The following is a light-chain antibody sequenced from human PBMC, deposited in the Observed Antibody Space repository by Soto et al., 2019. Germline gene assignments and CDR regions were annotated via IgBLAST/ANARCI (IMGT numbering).Light chain of an antibody. Sequence: QSVLTQPPSASGSPGQSVTISCTGTSXDVGGYNYVSWYQQHPGKAPKLMIYEVSKRPSGVPDRFSGSKSGNTASLTVSGLQAEDDADYYCSSYAGSNNYVFGTGTKVTVL. V-gene: IGLV2-8*01. CDR1: SXDVGGYNY. J-gene: IGLJ1*01. CDR3: SSYAGSNNYV. CDR2: EVS.